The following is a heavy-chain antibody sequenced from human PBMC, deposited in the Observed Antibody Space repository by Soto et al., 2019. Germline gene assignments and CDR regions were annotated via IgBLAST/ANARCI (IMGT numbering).Heavy chain of an antibody. CDR3: ARDPGYSSGWYADY. V-gene: IGHV1-18*01. CDR2: ISTYNGNT. D-gene: IGHD6-19*01. J-gene: IGHJ4*02. CDR1: RDTFTSYG. Sequence: QVQLVQSGAEVKKPGASVKVSCKASRDTFTSYGISWVRQAPGQGLEWMGWISTYNGNTIYGQNLQGRVTITTDTFTNTAYMEVQSLGSDDTAVYYCARDPGYSSGWYADYWGQGTLVTVSS.